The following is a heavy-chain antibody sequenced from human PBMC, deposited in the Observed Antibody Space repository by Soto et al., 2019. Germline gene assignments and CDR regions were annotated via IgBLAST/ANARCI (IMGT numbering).Heavy chain of an antibody. Sequence: GSLRLSCAASGFTFITYVMSWDRPTPGKGLEWVSAISGSGGSTYYADSVKGRFTISRDNSKNTLYLQMNSLRVEDTAVYYCARKGDPTNWGSGNAFDVWGQGTMVTVSS. J-gene: IGHJ3*01. CDR2: ISGSGGST. V-gene: IGHV3-23*01. CDR1: GFTFITYV. D-gene: IGHD7-27*01. CDR3: ARKGDPTNWGSGNAFDV.